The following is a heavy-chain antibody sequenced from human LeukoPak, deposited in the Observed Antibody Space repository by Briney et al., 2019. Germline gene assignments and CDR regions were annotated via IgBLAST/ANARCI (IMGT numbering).Heavy chain of an antibody. CDR2: ISDTGNT. Sequence: GGSLRLSCAASGFTLSSYAMSWVRQAPGKGLEWVSAISDTGNTYHADSVKGRFTISRDSSKNTLYLQMNSPRAEDTAAYYCAKDGNWARFENWGQGTLVTVSS. V-gene: IGHV3-23*01. CDR1: GFTLSSYA. CDR3: AKDGNWARFEN. J-gene: IGHJ4*02. D-gene: IGHD7-27*01.